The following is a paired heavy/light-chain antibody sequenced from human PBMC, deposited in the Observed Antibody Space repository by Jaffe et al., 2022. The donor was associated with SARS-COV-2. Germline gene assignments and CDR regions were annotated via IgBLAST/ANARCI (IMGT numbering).Heavy chain of an antibody. Sequence: QITLKESGPTLVKPTQTLTLTCTFSGFSLSTSAVGVGWIRQPPGKALEWLALIHGDDDKRYNPSLKTRLTITKDTSKNQVVLTVTNMDPVDTGTYFCAHGLIDNWKLWAWFDPWGPGTLVTVSS. D-gene: IGHD1-20*01. CDR3: AHGLIDNWKLWAWFDP. CDR1: GFSLSTSAVG. J-gene: IGHJ5*02. CDR2: IHGDDDK. V-gene: IGHV2-5*02.
Light chain of an antibody. CDR1: ALPKQY. J-gene: IGLJ2*01. Sequence: SYELTQPPSVSVSPGQTARITCSGEALPKQYSYWYQQKPGQAPVLVTYKDSERPSGIPGRFSGSSSGTKVTLTISGVQAEDEADYYCQSADSSGTYLIFGGGTKLTVL. CDR2: KDS. CDR3: QSADSSGTYLI. V-gene: IGLV3-25*03.